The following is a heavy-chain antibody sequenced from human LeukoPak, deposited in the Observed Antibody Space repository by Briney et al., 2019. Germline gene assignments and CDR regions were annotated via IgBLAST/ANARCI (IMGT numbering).Heavy chain of an antibody. V-gene: IGHV3-48*01. CDR2: ISTSSATI. Sequence: GGSLRLSCAASGFTFSSCSMNWVRQAPGKGLEWVPYISTSSATIYYADSVKGRFTISRDNAKNTLYLQMNSLRAEDTAVYYCAREPGIAVAGGDYWGQGTLVTVSS. CDR3: AREPGIAVAGGDY. J-gene: IGHJ4*02. CDR1: GFTFSSCS. D-gene: IGHD6-19*01.